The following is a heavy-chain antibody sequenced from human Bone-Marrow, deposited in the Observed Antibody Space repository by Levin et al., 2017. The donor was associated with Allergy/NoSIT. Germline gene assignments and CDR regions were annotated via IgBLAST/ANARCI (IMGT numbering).Heavy chain of an antibody. CDR2: IYWDDDN. V-gene: IGHV2-5*02. CDR3: VRWSGDYVALGNFDY. Sequence: SGPTLVKPTQTLTLTCTFSGFSLTSSGVGVGWIRQPPGKALEWLAFIYWDDDNRYSPSLKSRLTITKDTSKNQVLLTVTNMDPVDTATYYCVRWSGDYVALGNFDYWGQGTLVTVSS. J-gene: IGHJ4*02. CDR1: GFSLTSSGVG. D-gene: IGHD3-3*01.